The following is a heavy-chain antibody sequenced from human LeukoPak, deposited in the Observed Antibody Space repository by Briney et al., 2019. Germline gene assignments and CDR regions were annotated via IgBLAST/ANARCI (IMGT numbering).Heavy chain of an antibody. Sequence: GGFLRLSCAASGFNFSYSWMSWVRQAPGKGLEWVATINEDESETYYADSVMGRFTISRDNAENSLFLQMTSLRGEDTAVYFCARRTTIFPRRYFFDYWGQGTLVTVSS. CDR2: INEDESET. D-gene: IGHD3-3*01. CDR3: ARRTTIFPRRYFFDY. CDR1: GFNFSYSW. J-gene: IGHJ4*02. V-gene: IGHV3-7*01.